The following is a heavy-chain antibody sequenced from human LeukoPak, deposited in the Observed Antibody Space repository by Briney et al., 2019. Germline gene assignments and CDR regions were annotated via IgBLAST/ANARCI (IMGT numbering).Heavy chain of an antibody. CDR3: ARSIRLGELSLWSRLYYFDY. J-gene: IGHJ4*02. D-gene: IGHD3-16*02. V-gene: IGHV1-2*02. Sequence: ASVKVSRKASGYTFTGYYMHWVRQAPGQGLEWMGWINPNSGGTNYAQKFQGRVTMTRDTSISTAYMELSRLRSDDTAVYYCARSIRLGELSLWSRLYYFDYWGQGTLVTVSS. CDR2: INPNSGGT. CDR1: GYTFTGYY.